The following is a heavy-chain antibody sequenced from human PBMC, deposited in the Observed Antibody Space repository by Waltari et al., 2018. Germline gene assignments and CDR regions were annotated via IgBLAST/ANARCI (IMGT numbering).Heavy chain of an antibody. Sequence: QLQLQESGPGLVKPSETLSLTCTGPGGPNRSSSYYWGWIRQPPGKGLEWIGSIYYSGSTYYNPSLKSRVTISVDTSKNQFSLKLSSVTAADTAVYYCAGVWYVGRWYWFDPWGQGTLVTVSS. J-gene: IGHJ5*02. CDR2: IYYSGST. D-gene: IGHD2-15*01. CDR3: AGVWYVGRWYWFDP. V-gene: IGHV4-39*01. CDR1: GGPNRSSSYY.